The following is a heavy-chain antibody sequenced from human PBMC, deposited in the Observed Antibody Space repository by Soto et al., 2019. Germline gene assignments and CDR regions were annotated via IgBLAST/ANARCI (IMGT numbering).Heavy chain of an antibody. Sequence: QLHLVQSGAVVKKPGASVTVSCSASGYPVTAYSMHWVRQAPGRGLEWMGWINPATGGAKYTQTFQGRVTMTRDTSTSTVFMELSGLTSEDTAVFYCARGGGVGVAGSAAFDMWGQGTLVTVSS. CDR2: INPATGGA. D-gene: IGHD3-3*01. CDR1: GYPVTAYS. J-gene: IGHJ3*02. CDR3: ARGGGVGVAGSAAFDM. V-gene: IGHV1-2*02.